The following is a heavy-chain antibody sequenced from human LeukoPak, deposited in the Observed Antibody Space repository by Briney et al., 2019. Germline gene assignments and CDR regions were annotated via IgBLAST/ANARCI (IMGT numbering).Heavy chain of an antibody. Sequence: GGSLRLSCATVWTTWVRQVPGKGLEWVANINREGNEKYYVDSVKGRFTISRDNAKNSVDLQMDSLRVEDTAVYYCARVGTWELQRVFDFWGQGTLVTVSS. CDR1: W. J-gene: IGHJ4*02. D-gene: IGHD1-26*01. CDR3: ARVGTWELQRVFDF. CDR2: INREGNEK. V-gene: IGHV3-7*01.